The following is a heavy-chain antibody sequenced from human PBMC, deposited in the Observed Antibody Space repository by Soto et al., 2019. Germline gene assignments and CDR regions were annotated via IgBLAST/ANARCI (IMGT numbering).Heavy chain of an antibody. CDR1: GFTFSSYG. V-gene: IGHV3-33*01. Sequence: GGSLRLSCAASGFTFSSYGMHWVREAPGKGLEWVAVIWYDGSNKYYADSVKGRFTISTDNSKNTLYLQMNSLRAEDTVVYYCARDSLDDYDSSGYYYYFDYRGQGSLV. CDR3: ARDSLDDYDSSGYYYYFDY. D-gene: IGHD3-22*01. J-gene: IGHJ4*02. CDR2: IWYDGSNK.